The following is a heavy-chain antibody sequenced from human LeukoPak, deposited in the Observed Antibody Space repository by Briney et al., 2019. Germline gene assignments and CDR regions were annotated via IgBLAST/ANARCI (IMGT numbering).Heavy chain of an antibody. CDR3: ASLKFLEWLSLGWFDP. CDR2: IYYSGST. J-gene: IGHJ5*02. V-gene: IGHV4-59*01. Sequence: SETLSLTCTVSGGSISSYYWSWIRQPPGKGLERIGYIYYSGSTNYNPSLKSRVTISVDTSKNQFSLKLSSVTAADTAVYYCASLKFLEWLSLGWFDPWGQGTLVTVSS. D-gene: IGHD3-3*01. CDR1: GGSISSYY.